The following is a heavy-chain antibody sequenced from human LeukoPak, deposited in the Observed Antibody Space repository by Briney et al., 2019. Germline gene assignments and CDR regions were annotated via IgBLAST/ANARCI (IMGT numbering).Heavy chain of an antibody. V-gene: IGHV3-48*01. Sequence: GGSLRLSCAASGFTFSSYSMNWVRQAPGKGLEWVSYISSSSSTTYYADSVKGRFTISRDNSKNTLYLQMNSLRAEDTAVYYCARESVPIAAAGADFKDAFDIWGQGTMVTVSS. J-gene: IGHJ3*02. CDR3: ARESVPIAAAGADFKDAFDI. CDR2: ISSSSSTT. CDR1: GFTFSSYS. D-gene: IGHD6-13*01.